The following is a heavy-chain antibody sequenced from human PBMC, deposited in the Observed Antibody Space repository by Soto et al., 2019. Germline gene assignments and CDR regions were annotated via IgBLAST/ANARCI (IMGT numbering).Heavy chain of an antibody. J-gene: IGHJ4*02. CDR3: AKDLQYSSDPQGFDY. D-gene: IGHD6-19*01. CDR1: GFSFDDYA. Sequence: GGSLRLSCAASGFSFDDYAMHWVRQAPGKGLEWVSGISWNSGSIGYADSVKGRFTISRDNAKDSLYLQMNSLRAEDTALYYCAKDLQYSSDPQGFDYWGQGTLVTVSS. V-gene: IGHV3-9*01. CDR2: ISWNSGSI.